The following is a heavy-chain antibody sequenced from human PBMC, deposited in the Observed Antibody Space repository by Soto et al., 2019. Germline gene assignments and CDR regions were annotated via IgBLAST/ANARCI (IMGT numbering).Heavy chain of an antibody. CDR2: IYTDGTT. CDR1: GFAVSANY. D-gene: IGHD5-18*01. V-gene: IGHV3-53*01. J-gene: IGHJ5*02. Sequence: GGSLRLSCAASGFAVSANYVSWVRQAPGKGLEWVSLIYTDGTTYYADSVKGRFTFSRDNSKNSLYLQMNSLRAEDTAVYYCTRVLSLLPDSFTVPWGPRTLVTV. CDR3: TRVLSLLPDSFTVP.